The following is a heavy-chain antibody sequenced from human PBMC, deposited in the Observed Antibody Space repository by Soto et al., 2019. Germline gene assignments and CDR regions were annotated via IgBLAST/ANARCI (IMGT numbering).Heavy chain of an antibody. CDR1: GFTFSNFW. J-gene: IGHJ4*02. Sequence: GVLRLSCAASGFTFSNFWMHWVRQAPGKGLVWVSRIYSDGSGAMYADSVKGRFTISRDNAKSTLFLQMNSLRAEDTAVYYCATLNSFGSDYWGRGTLVTVSS. CDR2: IYSDGSGA. CDR3: ATLNSFGSDY. V-gene: IGHV3-74*03. D-gene: IGHD5-18*01.